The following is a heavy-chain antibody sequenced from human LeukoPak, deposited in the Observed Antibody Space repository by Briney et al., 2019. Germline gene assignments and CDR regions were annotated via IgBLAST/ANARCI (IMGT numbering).Heavy chain of an antibody. D-gene: IGHD3-22*01. V-gene: IGHV4-30-4*01. Sequence: SETLSLTCTVSGGSISSGDYYWSWIRPPPGKGLEWIGYTYYSGSTYYNPSLKNRVSISVDTSKNQFSLNLSSVTAADTAVYYCARPYYYDSRIDPWGQGTLVTVSS. CDR2: TYYSGST. CDR3: ARPYYYDSRIDP. CDR1: GGSISSGDYY. J-gene: IGHJ5*02.